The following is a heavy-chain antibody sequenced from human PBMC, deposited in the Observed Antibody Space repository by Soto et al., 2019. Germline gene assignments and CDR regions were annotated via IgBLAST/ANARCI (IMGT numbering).Heavy chain of an antibody. Sequence: QLQLQESGPGLVKPSETLSLTCTVSGGSISSSSYYWGWIRQPPGKGLEWIGSIHYSGSTYYNPSLQSRVTISVDTSKNQFSLNLSSVTAADTAVYYCARLPSGSYFDYWGQGTLVTVSS. CDR2: IHYSGST. V-gene: IGHV4-39*01. J-gene: IGHJ4*02. D-gene: IGHD3-10*01. CDR3: ARLPSGSYFDY. CDR1: GGSISSSSYY.